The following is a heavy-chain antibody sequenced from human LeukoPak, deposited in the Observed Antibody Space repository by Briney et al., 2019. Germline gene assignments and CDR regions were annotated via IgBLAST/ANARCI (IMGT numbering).Heavy chain of an antibody. J-gene: IGHJ4*02. D-gene: IGHD6-19*01. CDR3: AKPGYSSGWLFDY. CDR2: ISSSSSYI. V-gene: IGHV3-21*01. Sequence: GGSLRLSCAASGFTFSSYSMNWVRQAPGKGLEWVSSISSSSSYIYYADSVKGRFTISRDNAKNSLYLQMNSLRAEDTAVYYCAKPGYSSGWLFDYWGQGTLVTVSS. CDR1: GFTFSSYS.